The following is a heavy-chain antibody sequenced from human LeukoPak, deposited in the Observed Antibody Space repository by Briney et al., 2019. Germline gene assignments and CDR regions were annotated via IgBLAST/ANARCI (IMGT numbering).Heavy chain of an antibody. Sequence: GGSLRLSCAASGFTFSTYAMSWVRQAPGKGLEWVSTISGSGGSTYYADSVKGRFTISRDNSKNTLYLQMNSLRAEDTAVYYCAKDSYYYDTSGYDYFDYWGQGTLVTVSS. CDR3: AKDSYYYDTSGYDYFDY. V-gene: IGHV3-23*01. J-gene: IGHJ4*02. CDR1: GFTFSTYA. CDR2: ISGSGGST. D-gene: IGHD3-22*01.